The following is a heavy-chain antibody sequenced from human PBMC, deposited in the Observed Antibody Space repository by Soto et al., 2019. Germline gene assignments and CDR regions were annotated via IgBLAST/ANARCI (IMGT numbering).Heavy chain of an antibody. J-gene: IGHJ6*02. CDR2: IKEDGSET. CDR1: GFTFANSW. D-gene: IGHD3-16*01. CDR3: AREARPALLRDLLKRQKAKIWGCHASRGIGHYSYAMDV. V-gene: IGHV3-7*01. Sequence: VQLVESGGGLVQPGGSLRLSCAASGFTFANSWMAWVRQAPGKGLEWVANIKEDGSETYYVDSLRGRFAISRDNAKSSLFHQITGLRARDTAVYFNAREARPALLRDLLKRQKAKIWGCHASRGIGHYSYAMDVWDQGTTFTVSS.